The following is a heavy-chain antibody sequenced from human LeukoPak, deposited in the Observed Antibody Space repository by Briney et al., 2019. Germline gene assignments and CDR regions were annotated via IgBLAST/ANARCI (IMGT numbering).Heavy chain of an antibody. CDR1: GFTFSDYY. CDR3: ARAIEATRRSTGTCNYFDY. CDR2: IASSSSYT. D-gene: IGHD5-12*01. Sequence: GGSLRLSCAASGFTFSDYYMSWIRQAPGKGLEWVSYIASSSSYTNYADSVKGRFTISRDNAKNSLYLQMNSLRAEDKAVYYCARAIEATRRSTGTCNYFDYWGQGTLVTVSS. J-gene: IGHJ4*02. V-gene: IGHV3-11*06.